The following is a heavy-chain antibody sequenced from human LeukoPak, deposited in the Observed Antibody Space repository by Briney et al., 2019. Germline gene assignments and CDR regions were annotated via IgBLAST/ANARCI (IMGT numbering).Heavy chain of an antibody. V-gene: IGHV3-21*03. CDR1: GFTFSSYS. J-gene: IGHJ3*01. D-gene: IGHD5-18*01. CDR3: TTLRPYIQPR. CDR2: ISSSSTYI. Sequence: GGSLRLSCAASGFTFSSYSMNWVRQAPGKGLEWVSSISSSSTYIYYADSVKGRFTISRDNAKNSLYLQMNSLKTEDTAVYYCTTLRPYIQPRWGQGTMVTVSS.